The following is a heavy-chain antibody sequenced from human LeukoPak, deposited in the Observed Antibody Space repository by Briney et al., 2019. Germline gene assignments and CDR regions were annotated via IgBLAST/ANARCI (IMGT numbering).Heavy chain of an antibody. D-gene: IGHD6-19*01. Sequence: GESLKISCKGSGYSFTSYWIGWVRQMPGKVLEWMGIIYPGDSDTRYSPSFQGRVTISTDKSLNTAYLQWSSLKASDTAMYYCARGGSSGWYFWFDPWGQGTLVTVSS. CDR3: ARGGSSGWYFWFDP. J-gene: IGHJ5*02. V-gene: IGHV5-51*01. CDR2: IYPGDSDT. CDR1: GYSFTSYW.